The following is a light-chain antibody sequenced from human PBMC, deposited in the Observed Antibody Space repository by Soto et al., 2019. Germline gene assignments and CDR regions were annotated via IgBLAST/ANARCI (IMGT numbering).Light chain of an antibody. V-gene: IGKV3-11*01. J-gene: IGKJ4*01. CDR3: QQRRDWPLT. CDR2: DAS. Sequence: EIVLTQSPATLSLSPGERATLSCRASQSVNSFLAWYQQKPGQAPRLLIYDASNRATGIPARFSGSGSGTDFTLTISCLEPEDFANYYCQQRRDWPLTFGGGTKVEIK. CDR1: QSVNSF.